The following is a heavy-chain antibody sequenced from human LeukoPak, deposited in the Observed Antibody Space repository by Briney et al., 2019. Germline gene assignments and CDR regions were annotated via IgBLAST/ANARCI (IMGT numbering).Heavy chain of an antibody. Sequence: EASVKVSCKASGYTFTSYYMHWVRQAPGQGLEWMGGIIPIFGTANYAQKFQGRVTITADESTSTAYMELSSLRSEDTAVYYCARDQRESVGLRDWGQGTLVTVSS. V-gene: IGHV1-69*13. J-gene: IGHJ4*02. CDR3: ARDQRESVGLRD. CDR1: GYTFTSYY. D-gene: IGHD3-10*01. CDR2: IIPIFGTA.